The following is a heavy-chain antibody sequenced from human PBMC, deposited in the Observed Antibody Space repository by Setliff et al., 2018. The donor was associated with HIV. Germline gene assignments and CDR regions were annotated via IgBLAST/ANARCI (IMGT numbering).Heavy chain of an antibody. CDR2: ISSSSSYT. V-gene: IGHV3-11*05. CDR1: GFTFSDYY. CDR3: ARESKYYNFWSGYYSNWFDP. D-gene: IGHD3-3*01. Sequence: PGGSLRLSCAASGFTFSDYYMSWIRQAPGKGLEWVSYISSSSSYTNYADSVKSRFTISRDNAKNSLYLQMNSLRAEDTAVYYCARESKYYNFWSGYYSNWFDPWGQGTLVTVSS. J-gene: IGHJ5*02.